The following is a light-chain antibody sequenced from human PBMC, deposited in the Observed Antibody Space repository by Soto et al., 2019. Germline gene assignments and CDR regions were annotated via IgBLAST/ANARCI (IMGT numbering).Light chain of an antibody. Sequence: SVLTQPASVSGSPGQSITISCTGTSSNVGGYDYVSWYQQHPGKAPKLMIYDVSNRPSGVSDRFSGSKSGNTASLTISGLQAEGEADYYCSSYTSSSTLVFGTGTKVTVL. CDR3: SSYTSSSTLV. V-gene: IGLV2-14*01. CDR1: SSNVGGYDY. J-gene: IGLJ1*01. CDR2: DVS.